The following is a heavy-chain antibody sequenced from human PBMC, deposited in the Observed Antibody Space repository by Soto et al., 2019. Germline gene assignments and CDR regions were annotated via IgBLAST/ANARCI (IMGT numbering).Heavy chain of an antibody. J-gene: IGHJ6*02. D-gene: IGHD3-10*01. Sequence: VKVSCKASGYILTAYGIGWVRQAPGQCLGWSGWISTYNGNTDYVQKLRGRLTMTTDTSASTVHMDLRSLRSDDTAVYYCARMRAFYGSASHYIADYYYYYAMDVWGQGTTVTVSS. V-gene: IGHV1-18*01. CDR3: ARMRAFYGSASHYIADYYYYYAMDV. CDR2: ISTYNGNT. CDR1: GYILTAYG.